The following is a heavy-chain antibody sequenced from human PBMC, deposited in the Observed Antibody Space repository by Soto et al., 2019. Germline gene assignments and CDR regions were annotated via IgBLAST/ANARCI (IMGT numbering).Heavy chain of an antibody. J-gene: IGHJ3*02. V-gene: IGHV4-38-2*01. Sequence: LSLPCAVSGYSISSGYYWGWIRQPPGKGLEWIGSIYHSGNTYYNPSLKSRVTISLDTSKTQLSLKLSSVTAADTAVYYCARGADIVATTGDALEIWGQGKMVTV. CDR2: IYHSGNT. D-gene: IGHD5-12*01. CDR3: ARGADIVATTGDALEI. CDR1: GYSISSGYY.